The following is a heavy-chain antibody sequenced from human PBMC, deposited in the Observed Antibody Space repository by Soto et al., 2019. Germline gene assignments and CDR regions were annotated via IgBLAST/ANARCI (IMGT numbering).Heavy chain of an antibody. Sequence: EVQLVESGGGLVKPGGSLRLSCAASEFTFSNAWMSWVRQAPGKGLEWVGRIKSKTDGGTTDYAAPVKGRFTISRDDSKNTLYLQMNSLKTEDTAVYYCTAGVFRFLESFDPWGQGTLVTVSS. J-gene: IGHJ5*02. CDR3: TAGVFRFLESFDP. D-gene: IGHD3-3*01. CDR2: IKSKTDGGTT. V-gene: IGHV3-15*01. CDR1: EFTFSNAW.